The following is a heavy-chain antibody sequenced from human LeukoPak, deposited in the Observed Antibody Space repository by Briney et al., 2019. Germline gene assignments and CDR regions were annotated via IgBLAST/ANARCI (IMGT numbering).Heavy chain of an antibody. CDR2: IYYSGTT. CDR3: ARRRGYCSSTSCYKGHWFDP. CDR1: GGSINSIHYY. Sequence: PSETLSLTCTVSGGSINSIHYYWGWIRQPPGKGLEWIGYIYYSGTTHYNPSLKSRVTISVDTSKNQFSLRLSSVTAADTAVYYCARRRGYCSSTSCYKGHWFDPWGQGTLVTVSS. J-gene: IGHJ5*02. D-gene: IGHD2-2*03. V-gene: IGHV4-39*01.